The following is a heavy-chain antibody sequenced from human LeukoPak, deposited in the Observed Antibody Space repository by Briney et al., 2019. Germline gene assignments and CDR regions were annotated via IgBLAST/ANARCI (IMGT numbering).Heavy chain of an antibody. Sequence: SETLSLTCTVSGGSISSSSYYWGWIRQPPGKGLEWIGSIYYSGSTYYNPSLKSRVAISVDTSKNQFSLKLSSVTAADTAVYYCARQYYDFWSGSYYYYMDVWGKGTTVTVSS. J-gene: IGHJ6*03. CDR3: ARQYYDFWSGSYYYYMDV. D-gene: IGHD3-3*01. CDR1: GGSISSSSYY. V-gene: IGHV4-39*01. CDR2: IYYSGST.